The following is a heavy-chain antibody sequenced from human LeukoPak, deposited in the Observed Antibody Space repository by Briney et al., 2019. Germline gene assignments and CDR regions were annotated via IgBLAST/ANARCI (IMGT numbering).Heavy chain of an antibody. CDR1: GFTFSSYA. CDR3: ARGPPMVRGVYYYYYMDV. CDR2: ISYDGSNK. V-gene: IGHV3-30-3*01. J-gene: IGHJ6*03. D-gene: IGHD3-10*01. Sequence: GGSLRLSCAASGFTFSSYAMHWVRQAPGKGLEWVAVISYDGSNKYYADSVKGRFTISRDNSKNTLYLQMNSLRAEDTAVYYCARGPPMVRGVYYYYYMDVWGKGTTVTVSS.